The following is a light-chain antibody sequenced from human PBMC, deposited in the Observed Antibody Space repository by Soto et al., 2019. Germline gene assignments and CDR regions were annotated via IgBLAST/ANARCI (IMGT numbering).Light chain of an antibody. CDR1: QSISSRN. J-gene: IGKJ5*01. CDR3: QQRSLGAIT. V-gene: IGKV3D-20*02. CDR2: DAS. Sequence: ESVLTQSPGTLSLSPGEIAIISFSATQSISSRNLAWYQQKPGQPPRLLIYDASNRATGIPARFSGSGSGTDFTLTISSLEPEDFAVYYCQQRSLGAITFGQGTRLEI.